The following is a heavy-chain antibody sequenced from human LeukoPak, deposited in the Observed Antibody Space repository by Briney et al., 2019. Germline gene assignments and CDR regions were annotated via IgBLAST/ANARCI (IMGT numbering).Heavy chain of an antibody. CDR1: GFTSSSYI. CDR2: ISSSSSYI. J-gene: IGHJ3*02. V-gene: IGHV3-21*01. D-gene: IGHD3-22*01. CDR3: ARDAVHYYDSSGYSPHAFDI. Sequence: GGSLRLSCAASGFTSSSYIMNWVRQAPGKGLEWVSSISSSSSYIYYADSVKGRFTISRDNAKNSLYLQMNSLRAEDTAVYYCARDAVHYYDSSGYSPHAFDIWGQGTMVTVSS.